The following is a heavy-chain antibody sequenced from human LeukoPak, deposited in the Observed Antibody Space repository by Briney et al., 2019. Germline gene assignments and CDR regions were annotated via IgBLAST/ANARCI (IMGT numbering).Heavy chain of an antibody. CDR1: GFTFDDYA. Sequence: GGSLRLSCAGSGFTFDDYAMHWVRQAPGKGLEWVSGISWNSGSIGYADSVKGRFTISRDNAKNSLYLQMNSLRAEDTAVYYCARYANCITGTTGGVCWLKGEYYYYYMDVWGKGTTVTVSS. CDR2: ISWNSGSI. D-gene: IGHD1-7*01. CDR3: ARYANCITGTTGGVCWLKGEYYYYYMDV. J-gene: IGHJ6*03. V-gene: IGHV3-9*01.